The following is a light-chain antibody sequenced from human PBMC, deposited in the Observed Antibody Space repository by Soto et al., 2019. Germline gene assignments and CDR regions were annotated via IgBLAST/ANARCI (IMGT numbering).Light chain of an antibody. J-gene: IGKJ4*01. CDR3: QQYGSSPPLT. CDR1: QSISSSF. CDR2: GAS. V-gene: IGKV3-20*01. Sequence: EFVLTQSPGKLSLSPGERATLSCRASQSISSSFLAGYQQKPGQAPRLLIYGASSRGTGIPDRFSGSGSGTDYTLSISRLEPEDFSVYDCQQYGSSPPLTFGGGTKVEIK.